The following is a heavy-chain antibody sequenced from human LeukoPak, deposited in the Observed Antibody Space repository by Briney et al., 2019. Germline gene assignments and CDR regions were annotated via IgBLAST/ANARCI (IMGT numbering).Heavy chain of an antibody. CDR1: GFIFSTYW. D-gene: IGHD6-25*01. J-gene: IGHJ6*02. CDR2: INTDGSST. CDR3: ARERVGSDYYGLDV. Sequence: GGSLRLSCAASGFIFSTYWMHWVRQAPGKGLVWVSRINTDGSSTAYAASVKGRFTISRDNTKNILYLQMNSPRAEDTALYYCARERVGSDYYGLDVWGQGTAVSVSS. V-gene: IGHV3-74*01.